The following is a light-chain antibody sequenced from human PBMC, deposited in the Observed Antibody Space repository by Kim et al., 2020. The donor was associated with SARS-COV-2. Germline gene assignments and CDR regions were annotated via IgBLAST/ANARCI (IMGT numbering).Light chain of an antibody. V-gene: IGLV1-47*01. CDR1: SSNIGSNY. CDR3: AGWDDSHVV. CDR2: RNN. J-gene: IGLJ2*01. Sequence: TPGQRVTISCSGSSSNIGSNYVYWYQQLPGTAPKLLIYRNNQRPSGVPDRFSGSKSGTSASLAISGLRSEDEADYYCAGWDDSHVVFGGGTQLTVL.